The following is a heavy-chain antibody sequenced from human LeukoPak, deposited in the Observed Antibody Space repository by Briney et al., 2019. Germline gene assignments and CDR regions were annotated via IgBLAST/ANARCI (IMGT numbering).Heavy chain of an antibody. CDR1: VFTFSTFW. V-gene: IGHV3-7*05. CDR3: ARGHWGLDP. J-gene: IGHJ5*02. D-gene: IGHD7-27*01. Sequence: GGSLRLSRAASVFTFSTFWMSWVRQAPGKGLEWVAYINQDGSKKDYVDSVKGRFTISRDNAENSLFLQMNSRRAEDTALYYCARGHWGLDPWGQGTLVIVSS. CDR2: INQDGSKK.